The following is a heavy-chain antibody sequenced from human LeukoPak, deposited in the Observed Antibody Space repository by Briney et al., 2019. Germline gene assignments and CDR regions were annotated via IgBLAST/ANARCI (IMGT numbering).Heavy chain of an antibody. V-gene: IGHV3-48*03. CDR1: GFTFSSYE. J-gene: IGHJ4*02. CDR3: ATTGGSTWYYFDY. CDR2: ISSTGSTI. Sequence: PGGSLRLSCAASGFTFSSYEMNWVRQAPGKGLEWVSYISSTGSTIYYADSVKGRFTISRDNAKNSLYLQMNSLRAEDTAVYYCATTGGSTWYYFDYWGQGALVTVSS. D-gene: IGHD6-6*01.